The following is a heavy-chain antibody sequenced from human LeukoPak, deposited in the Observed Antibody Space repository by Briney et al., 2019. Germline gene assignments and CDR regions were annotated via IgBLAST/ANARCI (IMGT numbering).Heavy chain of an antibody. V-gene: IGHV1-69*13. D-gene: IGHD4-23*01. J-gene: IGHJ3*02. CDR3: ASLGYGGNTRGAFDI. Sequence: SVKVSCKASGGTFSSYAISWVRQAPGQGLEWMGGIIPIFGTASYAQKFQGRVTITADESTSTAYMELSSLRSEDTAVYYCASLGYGGNTRGAFDIWGQGTMVTVSS. CDR1: GGTFSSYA. CDR2: IIPIFGTA.